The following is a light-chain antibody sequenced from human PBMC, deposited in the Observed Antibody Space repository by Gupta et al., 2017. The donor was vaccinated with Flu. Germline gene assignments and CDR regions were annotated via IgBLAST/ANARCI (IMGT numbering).Light chain of an antibody. V-gene: IGKV4-1*01. CDR3: QQYYSTPIT. CDR1: QSVLYSSNNKNY. J-gene: IGKJ5*01. CDR2: WAS. Sequence: DIVMTQSPDSLAVSLGERATLNCKSSQSVLYSSNNKNYLAWYQQKPGQPPKLLIYWASTRESGVTDRFSGSGSGTDFTLTISSLQAEDVAVYYCQQYYSTPITFGQGTRLEIK.